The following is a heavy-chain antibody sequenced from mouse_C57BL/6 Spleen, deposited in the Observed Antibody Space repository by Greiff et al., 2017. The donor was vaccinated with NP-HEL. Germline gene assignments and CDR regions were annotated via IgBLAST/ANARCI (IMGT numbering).Heavy chain of an antibody. V-gene: IGHV1-82*01. D-gene: IGHD3-2*02. CDR1: GYAFSSSW. Sequence: QVQLQQSGPELVKPGASVKISCKASGYAFSSSWMNWVKQRPGKGLEWIGRIYPGDGDTNYNGKFKGKATLTADKSSSTAYMQLSSLTSEDSAVYFCARGDSSGYHFDYWGQGTTLTVSS. CDR2: IYPGDGDT. CDR3: ARGDSSGYHFDY. J-gene: IGHJ2*01.